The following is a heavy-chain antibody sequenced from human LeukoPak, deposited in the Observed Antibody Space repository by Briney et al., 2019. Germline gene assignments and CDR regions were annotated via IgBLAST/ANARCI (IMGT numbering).Heavy chain of an antibody. D-gene: IGHD2-2*01. V-gene: IGHV1-18*01. CDR2: ISAYNGNT. J-gene: IGHJ4*02. CDR3: ARDAGVVVVPAAPIL. Sequence: GASVTVSCKTSGYTFITFGISWVRQSPGQGLGWMGWISAYNGNTNYAQKFQGRVTMTTDTSTSTAYMELRSLRSDDTAVYFCARDAGVVVVPAAPILWGQGTLVTVSS. CDR1: GYTFITFG.